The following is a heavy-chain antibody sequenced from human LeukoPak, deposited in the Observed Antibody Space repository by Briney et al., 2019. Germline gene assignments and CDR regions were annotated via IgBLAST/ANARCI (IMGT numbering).Heavy chain of an antibody. V-gene: IGHV4-34*01. J-gene: IGHJ4*02. Sequence: SETLSLTCAVYGGSFSGYYWSWIGQPPGKGLDWIGEINHSGSTNYNPSLKSRVPISVDTSKNQFSLKLSSVTAADTAVYYCARGPSPGYWGQGTLVTVSS. CDR1: GGSFSGYY. CDR2: INHSGST. CDR3: ARGPSPGY.